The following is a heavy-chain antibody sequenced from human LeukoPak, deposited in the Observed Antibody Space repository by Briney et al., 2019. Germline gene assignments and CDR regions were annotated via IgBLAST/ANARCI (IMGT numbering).Heavy chain of an antibody. CDR3: GRALGSPLDY. CDR1: GFTFSSYW. CDR2: IKSDGSST. Sequence: PGGSLRLSCAASGFTFSSYWMHWVRQAPGKGLVWVSHIKSDGSSTTYADSVKGRFTIARDNAKNTLYLQMNSLRAEDTAVYYCGRALGSPLDYWGQGTLVTVSS. D-gene: IGHD1-26*01. J-gene: IGHJ4*02. V-gene: IGHV3-74*01.